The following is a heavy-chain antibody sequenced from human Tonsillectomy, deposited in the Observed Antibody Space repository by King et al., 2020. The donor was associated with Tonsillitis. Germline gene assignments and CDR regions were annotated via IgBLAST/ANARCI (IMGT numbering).Heavy chain of an antibody. CDR3: AKPYIVGATTSAFDI. CDR2: ISYDGSNK. D-gene: IGHD1-26*01. J-gene: IGHJ3*02. Sequence: VQLVESGGGVVQPGRSLRLSCAASGFTFSSYGMHWVRQAPGKGLEWVAVISYDGSNKYYADSVKGRFTISRDNSKNTLYLQMNSLRAEETAVYYCAKPYIVGATTSAFDIWGQGTMVTVSS. V-gene: IGHV3-30*18. CDR1: GFTFSSYG.